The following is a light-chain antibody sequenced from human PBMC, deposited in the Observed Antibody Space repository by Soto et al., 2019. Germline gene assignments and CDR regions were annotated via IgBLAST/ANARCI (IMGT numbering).Light chain of an antibody. CDR3: SSYTSSSTPDV. V-gene: IGLV2-14*01. CDR2: EVS. J-gene: IGLJ1*01. CDR1: SSDVGGYHY. Sequence: QSVLTQPASVSGSPGQSITISCTGTSSDVGGYHYVSWYQQHPGKAPKLMIYEVSNRPSGVSNRFSGSKSGNTASLTISGLQAEDEADYYCSSYTSSSTPDVFGTGTKVTVL.